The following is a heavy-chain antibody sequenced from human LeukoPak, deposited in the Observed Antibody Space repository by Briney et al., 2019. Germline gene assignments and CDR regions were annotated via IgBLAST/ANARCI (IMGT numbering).Heavy chain of an antibody. CDR1: GYSFTSYW. J-gene: IGHJ5*02. CDR3: ARGAVAGTLNWFDP. D-gene: IGHD6-19*01. CDR2: IYPGDSDT. V-gene: IGHV5-51*01. Sequence: GESLKIPCKGSGYSFTSYWIVWVRQMPGKGLECMGIIYPGDSDTRYGPSFQGQVTISADKSISTAYLQWSSLKASDTAMYYCARGAVAGTLNWFDPWGQGTLVTVSS.